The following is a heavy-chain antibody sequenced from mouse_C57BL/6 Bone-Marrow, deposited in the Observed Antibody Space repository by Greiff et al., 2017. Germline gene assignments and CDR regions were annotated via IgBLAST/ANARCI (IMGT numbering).Heavy chain of an antibody. CDR3: TNHGSSYWYFDV. J-gene: IGHJ1*03. Sequence: VQLQQSGAELVRPGASVKLSCTASGFNIKDYYMHWVKQRPEQGLEWIGRLDPEDGDTEYAPKFQGKATMTADTSSNTAYLQLSSLTSEDTAVYYCTNHGSSYWYFDVWGTGTTVTVSS. V-gene: IGHV14-1*01. D-gene: IGHD1-1*01. CDR1: GFNIKDYY. CDR2: LDPEDGDT.